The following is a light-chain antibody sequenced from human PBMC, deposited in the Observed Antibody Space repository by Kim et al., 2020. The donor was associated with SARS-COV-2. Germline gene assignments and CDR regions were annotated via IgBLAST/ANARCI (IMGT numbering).Light chain of an antibody. CDR2: GAS. CDR3: QHYDNGPPWT. J-gene: IGKJ1*01. CDR1: QSISIN. Sequence: IVMTQSPATLSVSPGERATLSCRASQSISINLAWYQLKPGQAPRLLIYGASTRATDIPARFRGRGYGTEFTLTITSLQSEDSAVYYCQHYDNGPPWTFGQGTKVDIK. V-gene: IGKV3-15*01.